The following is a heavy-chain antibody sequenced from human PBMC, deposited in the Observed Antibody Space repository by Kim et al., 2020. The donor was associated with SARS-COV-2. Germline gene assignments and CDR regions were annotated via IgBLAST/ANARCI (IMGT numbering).Heavy chain of an antibody. J-gene: IGHJ3*02. CDR1: GFTFSSYG. Sequence: GGSLRLSCAASGFTFSSYGMHWVRQAPGKGLEWVAVIWYDGSNKYYADSVKGRFTISRDNSKNTLYLQMNSLRAEDTAVYYCARPTTVVTSGLGSDAFDIWGQGTMVTVSS. CDR3: ARPTTVVTSGLGSDAFDI. V-gene: IGHV3-33*01. D-gene: IGHD4-17*01. CDR2: IWYDGSNK.